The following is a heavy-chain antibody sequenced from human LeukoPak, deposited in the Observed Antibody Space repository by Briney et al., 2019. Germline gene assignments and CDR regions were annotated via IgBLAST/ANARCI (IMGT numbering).Heavy chain of an antibody. D-gene: IGHD3-16*01. Sequence: PGGSLRLSCAASGSTFSSFSTYAFTWGRQAPGRGLEWVSYISSSGATIYYADSVKGRFTVSRDNAKNSLYLQMNSLRAEDTAIYYCARDLVSGAYTFDIWGQGTMVTVSS. CDR2: ISSSGATI. V-gene: IGHV3-48*03. CDR1: GSTFSS. CDR3: ARDLVSGAYTFDI. J-gene: IGHJ3*02.